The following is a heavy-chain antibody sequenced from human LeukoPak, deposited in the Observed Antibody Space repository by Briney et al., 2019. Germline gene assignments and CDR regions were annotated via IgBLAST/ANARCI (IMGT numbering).Heavy chain of an antibody. Sequence: GGSLRLSCAASGFSFSGYAMLWVRQAPGKGLEWVGVIFYDGSKKYYADSVKGRFTLSRDNSKNTVYLQMNSLRAEDTGVYYCARDACGGDCYSDYWGQGTLVTVSS. V-gene: IGHV3-30*04. CDR1: GFSFSGYA. J-gene: IGHJ4*02. CDR3: ARDACGGDCYSDY. CDR2: IFYDGSKK. D-gene: IGHD2-21*02.